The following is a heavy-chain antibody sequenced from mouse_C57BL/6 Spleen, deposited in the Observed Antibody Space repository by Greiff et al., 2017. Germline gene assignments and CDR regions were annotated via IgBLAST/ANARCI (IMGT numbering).Heavy chain of an antibody. Sequence: QVQLQQSGAELARPGASVKLSCKASGYTFTSYGISWVKQRTGQGLEWIGEIYPRSGNTYYNEKFKGKATLTADKSSSTAYMELRSLTSEDSAVYFCARGGGSSLWYFDVWGTGTTVTVSS. D-gene: IGHD1-1*01. CDR1: GYTFTSYG. CDR3: ARGGGSSLWYFDV. J-gene: IGHJ1*03. CDR2: IYPRSGNT. V-gene: IGHV1-81*01.